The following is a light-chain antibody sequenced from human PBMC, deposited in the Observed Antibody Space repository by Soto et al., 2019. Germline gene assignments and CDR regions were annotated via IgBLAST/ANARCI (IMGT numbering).Light chain of an antibody. Sequence: QSVLTQSPSASGTPGQRVTISCSGSRSNIGTYTVNWYQQLPGTAPTLLIYRNHQRPSGVPDRFSGSKSGTSASLAISGPQSEDEADYYCAAWDDSLRAVVFGGRTKLTVL. CDR1: RSNIGTYT. J-gene: IGLJ2*01. CDR2: RNH. CDR3: AAWDDSLRAVV. V-gene: IGLV1-44*01.